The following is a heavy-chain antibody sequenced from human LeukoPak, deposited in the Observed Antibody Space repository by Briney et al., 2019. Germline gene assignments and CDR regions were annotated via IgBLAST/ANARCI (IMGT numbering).Heavy chain of an antibody. Sequence: SETLSLTCAVYGEAFSDYYWSWVRQPPGKGLEWIGEIPNSGSTNYNPSLKSRVTMSLDTSKNQFSLNLTSVTAADTAVYYFARNPDSDHFDYWGQGTLVTVSS. CDR3: ARNPDSDHFDY. J-gene: IGHJ4*02. V-gene: IGHV4-34*01. CDR2: IPNSGST. D-gene: IGHD1-14*01. CDR1: GEAFSDYY.